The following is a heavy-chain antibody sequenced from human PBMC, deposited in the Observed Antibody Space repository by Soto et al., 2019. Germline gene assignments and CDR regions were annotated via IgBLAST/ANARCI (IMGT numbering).Heavy chain of an antibody. Sequence: QVQLVQSGAAVKKPGSSVKVSCKASGGTFSSYAISWLRQAPGQWLEWMGGIIPIFGTANYAQKFQGRVTITADESTSTSYMELSSLRSEDKAVYYCARTGRYASSGDWCQGTMVTVSS. CDR3: ARTGRYASSGD. CDR2: IIPIFGTA. D-gene: IGHD3-22*01. V-gene: IGHV1-69*01. CDR1: GGTFSSYA. J-gene: IGHJ4*02.